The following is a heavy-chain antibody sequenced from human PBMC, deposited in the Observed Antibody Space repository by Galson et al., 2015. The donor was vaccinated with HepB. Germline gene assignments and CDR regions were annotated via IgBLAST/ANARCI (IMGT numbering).Heavy chain of an antibody. CDR1: GYSFTSYW. J-gene: IGHJ3*02. CDR2: IDPSDSYT. D-gene: IGHD3-3*01. Sequence: QSGAEVKKPGESLRISCKGSGYSFTSYWISWVRQMPGKGLEWMGRIDPSDSYTNYSPSFQGHVTISADKSISTAYLQWSSLKASGTAMYYCARDDYDSPRTHDAFDIWGQGTMVTVSS. V-gene: IGHV5-10-1*01. CDR3: ARDDYDSPRTHDAFDI.